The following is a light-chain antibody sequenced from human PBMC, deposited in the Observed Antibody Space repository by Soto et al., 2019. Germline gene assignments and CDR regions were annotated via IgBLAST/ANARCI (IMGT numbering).Light chain of an antibody. CDR3: SSYTSSSTYV. CDR2: EVS. Sequence: QSVLTQPPSVSGSLGQSVTISCTGTSSDVGSYNRVSWYQQPPGTAPKLMIYEVSNRPSGVPDRFSGSKSGNTASLTISGLQADDEADYYCSSYTSSSTYVVGTGTKVPVL. J-gene: IGLJ1*01. CDR1: SSDVGSYNR. V-gene: IGLV2-18*02.